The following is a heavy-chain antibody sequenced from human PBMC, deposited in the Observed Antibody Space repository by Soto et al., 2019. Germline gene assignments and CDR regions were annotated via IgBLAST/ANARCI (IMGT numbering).Heavy chain of an antibody. D-gene: IGHD2-2*01. CDR1: GYTFTSYA. V-gene: IGHV1-3*01. CDR2: INAGNGNT. J-gene: IGHJ4*02. Sequence: QVQLVQSGAEVKKPGASVKVSCKASGYTFTSYAMHWVRQAPGQRLEWMGWINAGNGNTKYSQKFQGRVTITRDTSASTAYMELSRLRSEDTAVYYCARDDEYCSSTSCYTSYYFDYWGQGTLVTVSS. CDR3: ARDDEYCSSTSCYTSYYFDY.